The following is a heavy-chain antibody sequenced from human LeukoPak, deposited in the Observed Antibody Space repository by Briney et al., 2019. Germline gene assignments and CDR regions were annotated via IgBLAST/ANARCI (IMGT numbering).Heavy chain of an antibody. J-gene: IGHJ4*02. D-gene: IGHD3-3*01. Sequence: ASVRVSCKVSGYSVTELSMQWVRQAPGKGLECLGGFDPEEAKMVYAQKFQGRVTMTEDTSTDTAYMELRDLTSEDTAVYYCATRSGDFWSGYVDWGQGTLVAVSS. CDR1: GYSVTELS. CDR3: ATRSGDFWSGYVD. V-gene: IGHV1-24*01. CDR2: FDPEEAKM.